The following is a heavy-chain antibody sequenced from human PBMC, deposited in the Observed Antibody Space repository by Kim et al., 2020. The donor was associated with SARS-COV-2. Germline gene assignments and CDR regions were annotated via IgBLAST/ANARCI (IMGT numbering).Heavy chain of an antibody. CDR3: VRHRADGMDV. Sequence: TYYSPSFQGPVTLTADKSDSTAYLQWSRLKASDTAMYYCVRHRADGMDVWGQGTTVTVSS. V-gene: IGHV5-10-1*04. CDR2: T. J-gene: IGHJ6*02.